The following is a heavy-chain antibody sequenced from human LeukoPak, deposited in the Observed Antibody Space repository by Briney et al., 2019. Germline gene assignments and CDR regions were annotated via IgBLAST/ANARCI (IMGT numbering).Heavy chain of an antibody. Sequence: GGSLRLSCAASGFTFSSYSMNWVRQAPGKGLEWVSSISSSSSYIYYADSVKGRFTISRDNAKNSLYLQMNSLRAEDTAVYYCARDSKVEIVATIVNYYYGMDVWGQGTTVTVSS. D-gene: IGHD5-12*01. CDR1: GFTFSSYS. V-gene: IGHV3-21*01. J-gene: IGHJ6*02. CDR2: ISSSSSYI. CDR3: ARDSKVEIVATIVNYYYGMDV.